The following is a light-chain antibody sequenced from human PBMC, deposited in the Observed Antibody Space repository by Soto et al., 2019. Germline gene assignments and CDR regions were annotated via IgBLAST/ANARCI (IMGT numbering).Light chain of an antibody. CDR2: DVT. Sequence: QSALTQPASVSGSPGQSIAISCTGTNGDVGNYNLVSWYQQHPGKAPKLMMYDVTKRPSGVSNRFSGSKSGITASLTISGLQAEDEADYYCSSYAGSATWVFGGGTKLTVL. CDR1: NGDVGNYNL. J-gene: IGLJ3*02. CDR3: SSYAGSATWV. V-gene: IGLV2-23*02.